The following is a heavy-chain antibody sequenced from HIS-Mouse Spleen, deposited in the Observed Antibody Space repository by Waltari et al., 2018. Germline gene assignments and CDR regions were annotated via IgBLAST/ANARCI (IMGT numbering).Heavy chain of an antibody. Sequence: QVQLVQPGAEVKKPGSSVKVSCKASGGTFSSYAISWVRQAPGQGLEWMGRLIPILGIANYAQKFQGRVTITADKSTSTAYMELSSLRSEDTAVYYCATGRGYFDYWGQGTLVTVSS. J-gene: IGHJ4*02. CDR3: ATGRGYFDY. CDR2: LIPILGIA. CDR1: GGTFSSYA. V-gene: IGHV1-69*04.